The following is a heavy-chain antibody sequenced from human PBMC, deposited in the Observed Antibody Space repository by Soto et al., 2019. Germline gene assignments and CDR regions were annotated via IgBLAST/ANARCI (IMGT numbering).Heavy chain of an antibody. CDR2: MYYTGVT. D-gene: IGHD3-10*01. Sequence: SETLSLTCSVSGGSVRSGNHFWNWIRQPPGRRLEWLGYMYYTGVTNYNPSLKSRVSMSVDTSKNQFSLKLTSLTAADTAVYYCARGGEPLGYYGLGVWGQGITVTVSS. CDR1: GGSVRSGNHF. J-gene: IGHJ6*02. V-gene: IGHV4-61*01. CDR3: ARGGEPLGYYGLGV.